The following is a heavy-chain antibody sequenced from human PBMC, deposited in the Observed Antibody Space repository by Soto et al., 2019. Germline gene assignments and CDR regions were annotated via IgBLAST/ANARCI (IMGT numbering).Heavy chain of an antibody. J-gene: IGHJ4*02. CDR3: LGYGSGSYYFRLFDY. D-gene: IGHD3-10*01. Sequence: EVQLLESGGGLVQPGGSLRLSCAASGFTFSSYAISWVRQAPGKGLEWVSAISGSGGSTYYADSVKGRFTISRDNSKNTLYLQMNRLRAEDTAVYYCLGYGSGSYYFRLFDYWGQGTLVTVSS. CDR1: GFTFSSYA. CDR2: ISGSGGST. V-gene: IGHV3-23*01.